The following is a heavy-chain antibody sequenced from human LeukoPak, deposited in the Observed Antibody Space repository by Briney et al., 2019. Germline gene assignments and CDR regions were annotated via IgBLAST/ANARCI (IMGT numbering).Heavy chain of an antibody. CDR2: IRDDGSNK. CDR1: GFTFSSYG. V-gene: IGHV3-30*02. Sequence: PGGSLRLSCAASGFTFSSYGMHWVRQAPGKGLEWVAFIRDDGSNKYYADSVKGRFTISRDNSKNTLYLQMNSLRAEDTAVYDCANADIVVVVAAADPFDYWGQGTLVTVSP. J-gene: IGHJ4*02. D-gene: IGHD2-15*01. CDR3: ANADIVVVVAAADPFDY.